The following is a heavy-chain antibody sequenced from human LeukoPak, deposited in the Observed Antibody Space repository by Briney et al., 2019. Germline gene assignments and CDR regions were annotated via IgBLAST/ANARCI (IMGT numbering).Heavy chain of an antibody. CDR2: LSGSAGGT. J-gene: IGHJ4*02. V-gene: IGHV3-23*01. CDR1: GITLSNYA. D-gene: IGHD3-16*02. Sequence: RSGWSLRLSCGVSGITLSNYAMSWVRQAPGKGLEWVAGLSGSAGGTTYADSVPGRFTIPRDNSTHTLFLQMDRLRAEDSAVYFCPKRGVVVRVFLVGFHRESYYFASWGQGAQVPVSS. CDR3: PKRGVVVRVFLVGFHRESYYFAS.